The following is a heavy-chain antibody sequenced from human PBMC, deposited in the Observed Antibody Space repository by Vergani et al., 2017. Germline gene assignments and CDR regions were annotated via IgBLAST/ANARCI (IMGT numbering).Heavy chain of an antibody. V-gene: IGHV3-11*04. CDR3: ARDHRDYNNYPGTFDI. D-gene: IGHD5-24*01. CDR1: GFTFSDYY. J-gene: IGHJ3*02. Sequence: QVQLVESGGGLVKPGGSLRLSCAASGFTFSDYYMTWIRQAPGKGLEWISYISGSGHTKYYADSVKGRFAISRDNAKNSLYLQMNNLRVEDTAVYYCARDHRDYNNYPGTFDIWGQGSMVTVSS. CDR2: ISGSGHTK.